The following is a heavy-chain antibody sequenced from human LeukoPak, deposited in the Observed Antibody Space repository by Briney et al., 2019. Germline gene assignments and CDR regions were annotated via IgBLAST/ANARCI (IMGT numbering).Heavy chain of an antibody. V-gene: IGHV3-23*01. J-gene: IGHJ4*02. Sequence: PGGSLRLSCAASGFTFSSYGMSWVRQAPGKGLEWVSAISGSGGSTYYADSVEGRFTISRDNSKNTLYLQMNSLRAEDTAVYYCAKMGYYSYYFDYWGQGTLVTVSS. CDR3: AKMGYYSYYFDY. CDR1: GFTFSSYG. D-gene: IGHD3-22*01. CDR2: ISGSGGST.